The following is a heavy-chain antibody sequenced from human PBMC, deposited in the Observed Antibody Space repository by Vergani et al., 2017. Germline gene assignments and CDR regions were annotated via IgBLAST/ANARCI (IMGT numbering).Heavy chain of an antibody. J-gene: IGHJ3*02. CDR3: ARAGIAVAGRRGHAFDI. CDR2: ISAYNGNT. CDR1: GYTFTSYG. D-gene: IGHD6-19*01. V-gene: IGHV1-18*01. Sequence: QVQLVQSGAEVKKPGASVKVSCKASGYTFTSYGISWVRQAPGQGLEWMGWISAYNGNTNYAQKLQGRVTMTRDTSTSTVYMELSSLRSEDTAVYYCARAGIAVAGRRGHAFDIWGQGTMVTVSS.